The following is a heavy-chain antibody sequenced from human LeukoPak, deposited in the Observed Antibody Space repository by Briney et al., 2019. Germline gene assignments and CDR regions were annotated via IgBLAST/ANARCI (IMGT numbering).Heavy chain of an antibody. V-gene: IGHV3-23*01. J-gene: IGHJ4*02. CDR2: ISSSGGST. Sequence: GGSLSLSCAASGFTFSNCAMNWVRQPPGKGLEWVSAISSSGGSTYYADSVKGRFTISRDNSKNTLYLQMNSLRAEDTAVYYCAKDDWGYYYDSSGYGDYWGQGTLVTVSS. CDR3: AKDDWGYYYDSSGYGDY. CDR1: GFTFSNCA. D-gene: IGHD3-22*01.